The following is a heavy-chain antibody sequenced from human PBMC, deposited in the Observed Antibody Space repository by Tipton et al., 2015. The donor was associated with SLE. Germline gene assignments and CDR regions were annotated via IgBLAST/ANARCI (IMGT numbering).Heavy chain of an antibody. CDR3: ARGVFMTTVTPVWFDP. Sequence: TLSLTCAVYGGSFSGYYWSWIRQPPGKGLEWIGEINHSGSTNYNPSLKSRVTISVDTSKNQFSLKLSSVTAADTAVYYCARGVFMTTVTPVWFDPWGQGTLVTVSS. CDR2: INHSGST. CDR1: GGSFSGYY. D-gene: IGHD4-11*01. J-gene: IGHJ5*02. V-gene: IGHV4-34*01.